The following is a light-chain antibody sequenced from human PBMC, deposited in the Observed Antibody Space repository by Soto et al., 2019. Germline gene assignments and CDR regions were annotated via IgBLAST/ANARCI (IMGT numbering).Light chain of an antibody. CDR1: QSISNW. CDR2: KAS. J-gene: IGKJ1*01. CDR3: QQYSTYFRT. V-gene: IGKV1-5*03. Sequence: DIQMTQSPSTLSASVGDRVTITCRASQSISNWLAWYQQKPGKAPKLLIYKASSLESGVPSRFSGSGSGTEFTLTISRLQRDDFATYYCQQYSTYFRTFGQGTKVEIK.